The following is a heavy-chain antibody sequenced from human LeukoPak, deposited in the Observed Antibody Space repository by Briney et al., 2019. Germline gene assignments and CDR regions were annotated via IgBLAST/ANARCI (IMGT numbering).Heavy chain of an antibody. D-gene: IGHD3-10*01. J-gene: IGHJ5*02. Sequence: ASVKVSCKASGYTFTGYYMNWVRLAPGQGLEWMGWINPNSGGTNYAQKFQDRVTMTRDTSISTAYMELSLLRSDDTAVYYCARGDYYGSGKVVAAWGQGTLVTVSS. V-gene: IGHV1-2*02. CDR3: ARGDYYGSGKVVAA. CDR1: GYTFTGYY. CDR2: INPNSGGT.